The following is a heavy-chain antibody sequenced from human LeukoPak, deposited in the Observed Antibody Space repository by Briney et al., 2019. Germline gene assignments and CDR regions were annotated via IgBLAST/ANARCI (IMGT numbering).Heavy chain of an antibody. Sequence: PGGSLRLSCAASGFTFSSYGMHWVRQAPGKGLEWVAVIWYDGSNKYYADSVKGRFTISRDNSKNTLYLQMASLRAGDTAVYYCARDSYYDILTAYYHDYMDVWGKGTTVTVSS. J-gene: IGHJ6*03. CDR2: IWYDGSNK. D-gene: IGHD3-9*01. CDR3: ARDSYYDILTAYYHDYMDV. V-gene: IGHV3-33*01. CDR1: GFTFSSYG.